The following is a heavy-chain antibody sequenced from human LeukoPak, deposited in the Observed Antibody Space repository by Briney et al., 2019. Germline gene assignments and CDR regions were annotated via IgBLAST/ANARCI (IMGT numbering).Heavy chain of an antibody. Sequence: TGGSLRLSCVASGFTFSDYAMSWVRQAPGKGLEWVSAISGSDGSTYYADSMKGRFTISRDNSKNTLYLQINSLRAEDTAVYYCVTQQLVPHWGQGTLVTVSS. J-gene: IGHJ4*02. CDR1: GFTFSDYA. V-gene: IGHV3-23*01. CDR3: VTQQLVPH. D-gene: IGHD6-13*01. CDR2: ISGSDGST.